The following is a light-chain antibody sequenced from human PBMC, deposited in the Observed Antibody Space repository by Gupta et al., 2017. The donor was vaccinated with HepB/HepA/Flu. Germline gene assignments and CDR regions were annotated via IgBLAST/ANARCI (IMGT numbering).Light chain of an antibody. J-gene: IGLJ3*02. CDR1: TGAVTSGHF. V-gene: IGLV7-46*01. CDR2: HTT. Sequence: QAVVTQEPSLTLSPGGTVTLTCGSSTGAVTSGHFPYWFQQKPGQAPRTLIYHTTNKHSWTPARFSGSLLGGKAALTLSGAQAEDEADYYCLLSYSGARVFGGGTKLTIL. CDR3: LLSYSGARV.